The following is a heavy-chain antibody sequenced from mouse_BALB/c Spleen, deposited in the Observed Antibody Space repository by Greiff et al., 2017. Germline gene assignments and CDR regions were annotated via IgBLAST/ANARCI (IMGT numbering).Heavy chain of an antibody. CDR1: GYTFTSYW. CDR3: ARGGGTVVATTYWYFDV. Sequence: DLVKPGASVKLSCKASGYTFTSYWINWIKQRPGQGLEWIGRIAPGSGSTYYNEMFKGKATLTVDTSSSTAYIQLSSLSSEDSAVYFCARGGGTVVATTYWYFDVWGAGTTVTVSA. J-gene: IGHJ1*01. D-gene: IGHD1-1*01. V-gene: IGHV1S41*01. CDR2: IAPGSGST.